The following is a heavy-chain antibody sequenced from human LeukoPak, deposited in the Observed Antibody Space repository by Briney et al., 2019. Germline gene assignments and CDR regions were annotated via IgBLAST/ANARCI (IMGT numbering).Heavy chain of an antibody. V-gene: IGHV1-18*01. J-gene: IGHJ4*02. CDR3: ARVRDIVVVPAESYYFDY. CDR1: GYTFTSYG. CDR2: ISAYNGNT. D-gene: IGHD2-2*01. Sequence: ASVKVSCKASGYTFTSYGISWVRQAPGQGLEWMGWISAYNGNTNYAQKLQGRVTMTTDTSTSTAYMELRSLRSDDTAVYYCARVRDIVVVPAESYYFDYWGQGTLVTVSS.